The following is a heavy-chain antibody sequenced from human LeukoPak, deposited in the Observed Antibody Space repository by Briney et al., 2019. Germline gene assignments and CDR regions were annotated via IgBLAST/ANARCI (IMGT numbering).Heavy chain of an antibody. CDR3: ARDHGAAAGNFDY. CDR1: EFTFSSYS. J-gene: IGHJ4*02. D-gene: IGHD6-13*01. V-gene: IGHV3-21*01. CDR2: ISSSSSYI. Sequence: GGSLRLSCAASEFTFSSYSMNWVRQAPGKGLEWVSSISSSSSYIYYADSVKGRFTISRDNAKNSLYLQMNSLRAEDTAVYYCARDHGAAAGNFDYWGQGTLVTVSS.